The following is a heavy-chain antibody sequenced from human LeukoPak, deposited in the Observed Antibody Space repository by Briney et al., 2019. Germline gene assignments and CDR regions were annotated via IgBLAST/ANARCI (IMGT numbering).Heavy chain of an antibody. Sequence: SGTLSLTCAVSGGSISSSNWWRWVRQPPGKGLEWIGEIYHSGSTNYNPSLKSRDTISVDKSKNQFSLKLSSVAAADTAVYYCARVRYCSGGSCPLFDYWGQGTLVTVSS. V-gene: IGHV4-4*02. CDR1: GGSISSSNW. D-gene: IGHD2-15*01. J-gene: IGHJ4*02. CDR3: ARVRYCSGGSCPLFDY. CDR2: IYHSGST.